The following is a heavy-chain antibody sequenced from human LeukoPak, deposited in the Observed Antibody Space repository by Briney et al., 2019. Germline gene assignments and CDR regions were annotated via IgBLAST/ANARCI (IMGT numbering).Heavy chain of an antibody. J-gene: IGHJ4*02. CDR3: ARDLYSDILTGYYAY. V-gene: IGHV3-64*01. CDR1: GFTFSSYA. D-gene: IGHD3-9*01. CDR2: ISSNGGST. Sequence: PGGSLRLSCAASGFTFSSYAMHWVRQAPGKGLEYVSAISSNGGSTYYANSVKVRFTISRDNSKNTLYPQMGSLRAEDMAVYYCARDLYSDILTGYYAYWGQGTLVTVSS.